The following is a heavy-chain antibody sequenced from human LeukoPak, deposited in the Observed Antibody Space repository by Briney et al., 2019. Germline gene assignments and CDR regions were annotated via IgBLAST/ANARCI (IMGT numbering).Heavy chain of an antibody. J-gene: IGHJ5*02. CDR1: GFTVSSNY. CDR2: IYSGGST. Sequence: GGSLRLSCAASGFTVSSNYMSWVRQAPGKGLEWVSVIYSGGSTYYADSVKGRFTISRDNSKNTLYLQMNSLRAEDTAVYYCARGGSGWYIGWFDPWGQGTLVTVSS. CDR3: ARGGSGWYIGWFDP. V-gene: IGHV3-53*01. D-gene: IGHD6-19*01.